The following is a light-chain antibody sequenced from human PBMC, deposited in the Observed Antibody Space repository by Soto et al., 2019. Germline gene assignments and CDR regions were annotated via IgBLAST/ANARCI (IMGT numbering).Light chain of an antibody. V-gene: IGLV2-8*01. CDR2: EVV. J-gene: IGLJ1*01. CDR1: KNDIGVYDF. Sequence: QSALTQPPSASGSPGQSVTISCTGTKNDIGVYDFVSWYQHHPGKAPRLIIYEVVQRPSGVPDRFSGSKSGNTASLTVSGLQAADEADYYCCSFAGTYKFVFGGGTKVTVL. CDR3: CSFAGTYKFV.